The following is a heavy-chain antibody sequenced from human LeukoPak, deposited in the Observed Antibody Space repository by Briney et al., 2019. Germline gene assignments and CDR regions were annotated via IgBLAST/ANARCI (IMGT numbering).Heavy chain of an antibody. Sequence: GGSLRLSCAASGFTFSSYAMSWVRQAPGKGLEWVSAISGSGGSTYYADSVKGRFTISRDNARNSLYLQGDSLTAADTAVYYCTRGVPATISGWYFDLWGRGTLVTVSS. J-gene: IGHJ2*01. V-gene: IGHV3-23*01. CDR1: GFTFSSYA. D-gene: IGHD3-9*01. CDR3: TRGVPATISGWYFDL. CDR2: ISGSGGST.